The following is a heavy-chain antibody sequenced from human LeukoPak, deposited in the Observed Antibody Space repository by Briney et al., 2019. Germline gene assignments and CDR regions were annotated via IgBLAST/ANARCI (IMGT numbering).Heavy chain of an antibody. CDR1: GFTFSNAW. Sequence: GGSLRLSCAASGFTFSNAWMSWVHQAPGKGLEWVGRIKSKTDGGTTDYAAPVKGRFTISRDDSKNTLYLQMNSLKTEDTAVYYCTTDPVVVVPAAFLNYWGQGTLVTVSS. CDR2: IKSKTDGGTT. CDR3: TTDPVVVVPAAFLNY. J-gene: IGHJ4*02. V-gene: IGHV3-15*01. D-gene: IGHD2-2*01.